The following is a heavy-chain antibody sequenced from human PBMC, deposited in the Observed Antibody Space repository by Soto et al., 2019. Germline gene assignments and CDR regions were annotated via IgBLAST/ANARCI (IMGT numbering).Heavy chain of an antibody. CDR1: GFSLSTSGAG. D-gene: IGHD3-16*02. J-gene: IGHJ4*02. CDR2: ISWKDEK. Sequence: QITLKESGPTLVKPTQTLTVTCTFSGFSLSTSGAGVGWIRQPPGKAPEWLALISWKDEKRYNPGLKSRLTITKDTAKTQVVLTPADLDPVDSATSFCGPRYGGNDYRWYFDSWGQGTLVTVSS. CDR3: GPRYGGNDYRWYFDS. V-gene: IGHV2-5*01.